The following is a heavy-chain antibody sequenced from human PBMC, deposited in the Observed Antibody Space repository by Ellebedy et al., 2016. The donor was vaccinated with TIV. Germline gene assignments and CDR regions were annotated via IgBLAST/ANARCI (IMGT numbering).Heavy chain of an antibody. CDR3: ARELSALDV. D-gene: IGHD2/OR15-2a*01. CDR1: GFTFSNYA. V-gene: IGHV3-23*01. J-gene: IGHJ6*02. CDR2: ISSSGSGT. Sequence: GESLKISCAASGFTFSNYAMSWVRQAPGKGLEWVSPISSSGSGTYYADSVKGRFTISRDNSKNTLFLQIHSLRPEDTAVYYCARELSALDVWGQGTAVTVSS.